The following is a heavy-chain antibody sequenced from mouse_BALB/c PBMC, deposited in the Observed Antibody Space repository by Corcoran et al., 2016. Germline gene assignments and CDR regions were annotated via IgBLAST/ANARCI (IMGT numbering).Heavy chain of an antibody. CDR3: ATYYGNYYAMDY. CDR2: ISYDGSN. Sequence: DVQLQESGPGLVKPSQSLSLTCSVTGYSITSGYYWNWIRQFPGNKLEWMGYISYDGSNNYNPSLKNRISITRDTSKNQFFLKLNSVTTEDTATYYCATYYGNYYAMDYWRQGTSVTVSS. J-gene: IGHJ4*01. V-gene: IGHV3-6*02. CDR1: GYSITSGYY. D-gene: IGHD2-10*01.